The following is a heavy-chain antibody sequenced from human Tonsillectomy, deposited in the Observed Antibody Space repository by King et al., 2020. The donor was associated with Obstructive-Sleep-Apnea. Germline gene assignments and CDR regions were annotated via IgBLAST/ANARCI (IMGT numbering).Heavy chain of an antibody. Sequence: QLVQSGAEVKKPGESLKISCKGSGYSFTSYWIGWVRQMPGKGLEWMGIIYPGDSDTRYSPSFQGQVTVSADKSISTAYLQWSSLKASDTAMYYCARHSPGGLITFGGVIALVPYYFDYWGQGTLVTVSS. CDR3: ARHSPGGLITFGGVIALVPYYFDY. CDR1: GYSFTSYW. V-gene: IGHV5-51*01. CDR2: IYPGDSDT. J-gene: IGHJ4*02. D-gene: IGHD3-16*02.